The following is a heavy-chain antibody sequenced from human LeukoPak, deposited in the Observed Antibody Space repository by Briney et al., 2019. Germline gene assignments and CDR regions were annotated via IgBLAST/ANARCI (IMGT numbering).Heavy chain of an antibody. CDR1: GYTFTSYG. CDR2: INTNTGNP. CDR3: ARGRGSSARLGYSYYYIDV. J-gene: IGHJ6*03. V-gene: IGHV7-4-1*02. D-gene: IGHD1-26*01. Sequence: ASVKVSCKASGYTFTSYGINWVRQAPGQGLEWMGWINTNTGNPTYAQGSIGRFVFSLETSVSTAYLQISSLKAEDTAVYYCARGRGSSARLGYSYYYIDVWGKGTTVTVSS.